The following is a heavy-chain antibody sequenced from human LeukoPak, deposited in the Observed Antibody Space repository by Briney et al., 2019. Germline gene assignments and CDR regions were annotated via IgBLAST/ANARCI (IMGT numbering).Heavy chain of an antibody. CDR3: ARPPSYDSSGYYRDY. J-gene: IGHJ4*02. Sequence: PGGSLRLSCAASGFTVSSNYMSWIRQAPGKGLEWVSVIYSGGSTYYADSVKGRFTISRDNSKNTLYLQMNSLRAEDTAVYYCARPPSYDSSGYYRDYWGQGTLVTVSS. CDR1: GFTVSSNY. CDR2: IYSGGST. D-gene: IGHD3-22*01. V-gene: IGHV3-66*04.